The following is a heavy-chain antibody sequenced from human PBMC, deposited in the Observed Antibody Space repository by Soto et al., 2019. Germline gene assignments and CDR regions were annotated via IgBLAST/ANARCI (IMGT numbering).Heavy chain of an antibody. CDR1: GYSISRGYY. CDR2: IYHGGST. CDR3: ARHSLALRKNNWFDP. V-gene: IGHV4-38-2*01. Sequence: PSETLSLTCAVSGYSISRGYYWGWLRQPPGKGLEWIGSIYHGGSTYYDQYNPSLKGRVTMSVDTSKNQFSLRLRSVTAADTALYFCARHSLALRKNNWFDPWGQGIMVTVSS. J-gene: IGHJ5*02. D-gene: IGHD3-3*02.